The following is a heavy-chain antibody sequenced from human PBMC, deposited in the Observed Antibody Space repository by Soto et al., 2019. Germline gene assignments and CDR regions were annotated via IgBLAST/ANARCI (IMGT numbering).Heavy chain of an antibody. D-gene: IGHD2-2*01. J-gene: IGHJ6*03. V-gene: IGHV3-11*01. CDR1: GFTFSDYQ. CDR2: IGSSGLSV. CDR3: GRDLRQLLSDNYYYDDFDA. Sequence: QVHLVESGGGLVKPGGSLRLSCAASGFTFSDYQMSWIRQAPGKGLEWVSYIGSSGLSVYYEDSVKGRFTIARDNANNSLSLQMNSVRAADSAVYGCGRDLRQLLSDNYYYDDFDAWGKGTTVSVSS.